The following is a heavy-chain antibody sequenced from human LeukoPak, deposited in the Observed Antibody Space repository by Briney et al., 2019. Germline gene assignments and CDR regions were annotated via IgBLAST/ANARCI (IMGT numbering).Heavy chain of an antibody. V-gene: IGHV3-7*01. CDR3: ARGPAAGNLLNY. CDR1: GFTFSSYW. J-gene: IGHJ4*02. D-gene: IGHD6-19*01. Sequence: PGGSLRLSCAASGFTFSSYWMSWVRQAPGKGLEWVANITQDGSEKYYVDSVKGRFTISRDNAKNSLFLQMNSLRAEDTAVYYCARGPAAGNLLNYWGQGTLVTVSS. CDR2: ITQDGSEK.